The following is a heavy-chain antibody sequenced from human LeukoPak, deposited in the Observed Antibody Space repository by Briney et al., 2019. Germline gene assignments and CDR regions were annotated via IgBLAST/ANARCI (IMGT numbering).Heavy chain of an antibody. J-gene: IGHJ5*02. D-gene: IGHD2-15*01. CDR2: IKSTNEGGTT. V-gene: IGHV3-15*01. Sequence: PGGSLRLSCGASGFTFSTAWMSWVRQAPGKGLEWVGLIKSTNEGGTTDYAAPAKGRFTISRDDSKNTVYLQMNSLNTEDTAVYYCTTGWPFDLWGQGTLVTVSS. CDR1: GFTFSTAW. CDR3: TTGWPFDL.